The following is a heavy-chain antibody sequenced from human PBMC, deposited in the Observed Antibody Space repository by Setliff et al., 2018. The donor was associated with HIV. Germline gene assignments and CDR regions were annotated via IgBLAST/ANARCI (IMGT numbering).Heavy chain of an antibody. CDR3: AREGPTVTTRYFHY. D-gene: IGHD4-17*01. CDR2: INWNGYST. CDR1: GFTFDDFG. J-gene: IGHJ1*01. Sequence: LRLSCAAYGFTFDDFGMSWVRQAPGKGLEWVSGINWNGYSTGYADSVKGRFTISRDNAKNSLYLQMNSLRAEDTALYYCAREGPTVTTRYFHYWGQGTLVTVSS. V-gene: IGHV3-20*04.